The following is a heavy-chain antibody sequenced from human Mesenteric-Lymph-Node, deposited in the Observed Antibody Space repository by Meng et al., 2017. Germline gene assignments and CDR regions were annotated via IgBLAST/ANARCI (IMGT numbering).Heavy chain of an antibody. Sequence: QVLLGQSGAEVKKPGASVKVSCKASGYTFTNYAMHWVRQAPGQRLEWMGWINPGNGDTKYSQEFQGRVTITRDTSASTAYMELSSLRSEDTAMYYCVREVVVVVATLFDYWGQGTLVTVSS. J-gene: IGHJ4*02. CDR1: GYTFTNYA. CDR2: INPGNGDT. D-gene: IGHD2-15*01. V-gene: IGHV1-3*01. CDR3: VREVVVVVATLFDY.